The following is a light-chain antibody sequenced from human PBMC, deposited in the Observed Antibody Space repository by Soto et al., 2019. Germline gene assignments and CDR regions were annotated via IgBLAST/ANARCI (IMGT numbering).Light chain of an antibody. CDR3: QQYSNWPPWT. J-gene: IGKJ1*01. CDR1: QSISSNY. V-gene: IGKV3-20*01. Sequence: EIVLTQAPGTPSLSSGERASLSCRALQSISSNYLAWYQQKPGQAPRLLIYGASTRATGVPDRFSGSGSGTDFTLTISSLQSEDFAIYYCQQYSNWPPWTFGQGTKVDI. CDR2: GAS.